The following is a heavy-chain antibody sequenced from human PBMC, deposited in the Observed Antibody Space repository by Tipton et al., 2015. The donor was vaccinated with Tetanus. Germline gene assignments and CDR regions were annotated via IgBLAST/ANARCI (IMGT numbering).Heavy chain of an antibody. D-gene: IGHD3-16*01. CDR3: AREVGEGFDF. J-gene: IGHJ4*02. V-gene: IGHV3-21*01. Sequence: SLRLSCAVSGFTVSSNHMSWVRQAPGKGLEWVSSISGSGTYIYHADSVKGRFIISRDNAKNSLHLQMGSLRVEDTAVYYCAREVGEGFDFWGQGTLVTVSS. CDR2: ISGSGTYI. CDR1: GFTVSSNH.